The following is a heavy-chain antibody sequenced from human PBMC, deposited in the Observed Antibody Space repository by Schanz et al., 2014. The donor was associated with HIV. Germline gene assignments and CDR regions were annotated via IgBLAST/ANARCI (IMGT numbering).Heavy chain of an antibody. V-gene: IGHV3-33*01. CDR3: ARRSTPGGYYGMDV. CDR2: IWYDGSNR. J-gene: IGHJ6*02. D-gene: IGHD2-15*01. CDR1: GFTFSSSG. Sequence: QVQLVESGGGVVQPGRSLRLSCTASGFTFSSSGMHWVRQAPGKGLEWVAIIWYDGSNRYYVDSVKGRFTISRDNSKNTVSLQMNSLRAEDTAVYYCARRSTPGGYYGMDVWGQGTTVTVSS.